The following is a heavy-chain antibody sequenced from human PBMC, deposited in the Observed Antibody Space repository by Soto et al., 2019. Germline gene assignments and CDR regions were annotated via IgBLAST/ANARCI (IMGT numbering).Heavy chain of an antibody. Sequence: QVQLVESGGGVVQPGRSLRLSCAASGFTFSSYAMHWVRQAPGKGLEWVAVISYDGSNKYYADSVKGRFTISRDNSKNTLYLQMNSLRAEDTAVYYCARDKQGCSGGSCYSVGYYYYGMDVWGQGTTVTVSS. V-gene: IGHV3-30-3*01. J-gene: IGHJ6*02. CDR1: GFTFSSYA. CDR2: ISYDGSNK. CDR3: ARDKQGCSGGSCYSVGYYYYGMDV. D-gene: IGHD2-15*01.